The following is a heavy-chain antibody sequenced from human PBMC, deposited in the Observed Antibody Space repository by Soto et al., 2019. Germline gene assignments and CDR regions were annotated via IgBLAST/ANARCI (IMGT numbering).Heavy chain of an antibody. CDR2: IYYSGTT. J-gene: IGHJ4*02. CDR1: GGSITSSIFY. V-gene: IGHV4-39*01. Sequence: SETLSLTCTVSGGSITSSIFYWAWIRQPPGKGLEWIGSIYYSGTTYYNPSLKSRVTISVDTSKNQFSLMLSSVTAADTAVYYCARLNFDWLLSAVDYWGQGTLVTVSS. D-gene: IGHD3-9*01. CDR3: ARLNFDWLLSAVDY.